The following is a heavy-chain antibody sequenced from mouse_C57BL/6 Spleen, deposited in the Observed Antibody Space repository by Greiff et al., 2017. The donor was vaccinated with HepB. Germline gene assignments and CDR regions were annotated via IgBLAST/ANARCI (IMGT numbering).Heavy chain of an antibody. CDR2: IYPGDGDT. CDR1: GYAFSSSW. D-gene: IGHD1-1*01. Sequence: VQLQQSGPELVKPGASVKISCKASGYAFSSSWMNWVKQRPGKGLEWIGRIYPGDGDTNYNGKFKGKATLTADKSSSTAYMQLSSLTSEDSAVYCWARGNYYGSSYDAMDYWGQGTSVTVSS. J-gene: IGHJ4*01. V-gene: IGHV1-82*01. CDR3: ARGNYYGSSYDAMDY.